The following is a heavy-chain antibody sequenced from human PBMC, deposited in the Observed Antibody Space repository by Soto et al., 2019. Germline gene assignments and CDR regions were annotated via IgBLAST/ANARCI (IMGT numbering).Heavy chain of an antibody. V-gene: IGHV3-30*18. CDR2: VSYDGSET. CDR3: AKAHYYSSGSYNA. J-gene: IGHJ5*02. Sequence: QVQLVESGGGVVQPGRYLRLSCAASGFIFSSYAMHWVRQAPGKGLEWVAFVSYDGSETYHADSVKGRFTISRDNSKNTLFLQMNSLRIEDTAVYYCAKAHYYSSGSYNAWGQGTLVTVSS. CDR1: GFIFSSYA. D-gene: IGHD3-10*01.